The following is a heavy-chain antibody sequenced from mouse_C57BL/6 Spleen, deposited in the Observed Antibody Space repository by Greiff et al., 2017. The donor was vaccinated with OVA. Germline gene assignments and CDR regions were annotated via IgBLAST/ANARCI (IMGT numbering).Heavy chain of an antibody. D-gene: IGHD1-1*01. CDR2: ILPGSGST. Sequence: VQLKQSGAELMKPGASVKLSCKATGYTFTGYWIEWVKQRPGHGLEWIGEILPGSGSTNYNEKFKGKATFTADTSSNTAYMQLSSLTTEDSAIYYCARRGLYYGSSLWYFDVWGTGTTVTVSS. CDR1: GYTFTGYW. V-gene: IGHV1-9*01. CDR3: ARRGLYYGSSLWYFDV. J-gene: IGHJ1*03.